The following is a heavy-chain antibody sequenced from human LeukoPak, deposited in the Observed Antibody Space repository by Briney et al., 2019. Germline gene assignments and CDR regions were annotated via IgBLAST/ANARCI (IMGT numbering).Heavy chain of an antibody. V-gene: IGHV4-31*03. J-gene: IGHJ4*02. CDR2: IYYSGST. Sequence: PSQTLSLTCTVSGGSISSGGYYWGWIRQHPGKDLEWIGYIYYSGSTYYNPSLKSRVTISVDTSKNQFSLKLSSVTAADTAVYYCARDQGEYYFDYWGQGTLVTVSS. CDR3: ARDQGEYYFDY. D-gene: IGHD3-10*01. CDR1: GGSISSGGYY.